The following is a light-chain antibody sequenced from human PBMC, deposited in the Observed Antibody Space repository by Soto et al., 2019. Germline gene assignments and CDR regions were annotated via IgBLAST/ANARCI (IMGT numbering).Light chain of an antibody. CDR3: LQLSGTSPKT. Sequence: EVVSTTSPCTLSLTPRESGTLSCMASQSVGKYILAWYQHKRGQAPRLLIYETSNRATGIPDRFSGSGSGTDFTLNITRLEPEDSAVYYCLQLSGTSPKTFGQVTKV. CDR2: ETS. V-gene: IGKV3-20*01. CDR1: QSVGKYI. J-gene: IGKJ1*01.